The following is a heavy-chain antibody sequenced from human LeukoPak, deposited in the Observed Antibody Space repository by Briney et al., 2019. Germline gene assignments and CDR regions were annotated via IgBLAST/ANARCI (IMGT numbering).Heavy chain of an antibody. J-gene: IGHJ5*01. CDR1: GFTFSTYN. Sequence: GGSLRLSCSASGFTFSTYNMNWVRQAPGKGLEWVSFIGTSSGAIYYADSVKGRFTISRDDAKKSLYLQMNSLRGEDTAVYYCARNLDSRGQGALVTVSS. CDR3: ARNLDS. V-gene: IGHV3-48*01. CDR2: IGTSSGAI.